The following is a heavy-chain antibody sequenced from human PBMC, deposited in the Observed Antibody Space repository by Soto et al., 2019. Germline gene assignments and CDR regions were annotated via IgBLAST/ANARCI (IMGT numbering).Heavy chain of an antibody. CDR3: ARVSSMVRGVEYWYFDL. D-gene: IGHD3-10*01. CDR1: GGTFSSYA. CDR2: IIPIFGTA. Sequence: QVQLVQSGAEVKKPGSSVKVSCKASGGTFSSYAISWVRQAPGQGHEWMGGIIPIFGTANYAQQFQGRVKITEDESTSTAYMGLSSLRSEDTAVYYCARVSSMVRGVEYWYFDLWGRGTLVTVSS. V-gene: IGHV1-69*01. J-gene: IGHJ2*01.